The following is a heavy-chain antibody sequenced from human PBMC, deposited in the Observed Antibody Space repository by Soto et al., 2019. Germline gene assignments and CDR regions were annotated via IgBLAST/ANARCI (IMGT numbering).Heavy chain of an antibody. Sequence: VKVSCKASACTFSSYAISCVRQAHGQGIEWMGGIIPIFGTANYAQKFQGRVTITADESTSTAYMELSSLRSEDTAVYYCAKSIAAARTYYYGMDVWGQGTTVTVSS. CDR3: AKSIAAARTYYYGMDV. CDR1: ACTFSSYA. CDR2: IIPIFGTA. J-gene: IGHJ6*02. V-gene: IGHV1-69*13. D-gene: IGHD6-13*01.